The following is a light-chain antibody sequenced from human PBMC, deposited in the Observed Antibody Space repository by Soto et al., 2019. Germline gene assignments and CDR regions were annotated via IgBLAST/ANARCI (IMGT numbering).Light chain of an antibody. Sequence: QPVLTQSPSASASLGASVKLTCTLNSGHSSYAIAWHQQQPEKGPRYLMKLNSDGSHSKGDGIPDRFSGSSSGAERYLTISSLQSEDEADYYCQTWDTGIRVVFGGGTNLTVL. CDR2: LNSDGSH. CDR1: SGHSSYA. J-gene: IGLJ2*01. V-gene: IGLV4-69*01. CDR3: QTWDTGIRVV.